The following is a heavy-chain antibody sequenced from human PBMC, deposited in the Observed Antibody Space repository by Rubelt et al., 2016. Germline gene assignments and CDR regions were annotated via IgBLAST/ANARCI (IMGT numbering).Heavy chain of an antibody. V-gene: IGHV4-59*08. Sequence: PGKGLEWIGYIYYSGSTNYNPSLKSRVTISVDTSKNQFSLKLSSVTAADTAVYYCARQPAVGGVILFDYWGQGTLVTVST. D-gene: IGHD3-16*02. CDR2: IYYSGST. J-gene: IGHJ4*02. CDR3: ARQPAVGGVILFDY.